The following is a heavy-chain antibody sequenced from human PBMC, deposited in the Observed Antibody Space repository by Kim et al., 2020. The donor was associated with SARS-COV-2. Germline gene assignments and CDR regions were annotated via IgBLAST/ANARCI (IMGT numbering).Heavy chain of an antibody. J-gene: IGHJ4*02. CDR2: ISSGSSYI. CDR1: GFTFSSYT. Sequence: GGSLRLSCAGSGFTFSSYTMNWVRQAPGKGPEWVSCISSGSSYIYYAGSVKGRFTISRDNAKNSLYLQMNNLRAGDTAVYYCARELSVAGPPLDYWGQGTLVTVSS. CDR3: ARELSVAGPPLDY. D-gene: IGHD6-19*01. V-gene: IGHV3-21*01.